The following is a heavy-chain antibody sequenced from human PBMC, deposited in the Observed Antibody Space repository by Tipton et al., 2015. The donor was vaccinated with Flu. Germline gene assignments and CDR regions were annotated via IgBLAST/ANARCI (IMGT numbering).Heavy chain of an antibody. J-gene: IGHJ4*02. CDR3: ARVLAGHFGEGYFFDY. D-gene: IGHD3-10*01. V-gene: IGHV4-59*01. CDR2: IYSSGST. CDR1: GGSITNYY. Sequence: TLSLTCSVSGGSITNYYWSWIRQPPGKGLEWIGYIYSSGSTTYNPSLKSRVSMSADTSMNQFSLRLNSMTAADTAMYYCARVLAGHFGEGYFFDYWGQGALVTVSS.